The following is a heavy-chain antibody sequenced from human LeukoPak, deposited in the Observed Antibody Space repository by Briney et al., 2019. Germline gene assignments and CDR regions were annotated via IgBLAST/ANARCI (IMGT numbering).Heavy chain of an antibody. CDR3: ARGIRCSGGSCYSGLRTPQAPNWFDP. J-gene: IGHJ5*02. V-gene: IGHV1-69*13. D-gene: IGHD2-15*01. CDR2: IIPIFGTA. Sequence: SVKVSCKASGGTFSSYAISWVRQAPGQGLEWMGGIIPIFGTANYAQKFQGRVTITADESTSTAYMELSSLRSEDTAVYYCARGIRCSGGSCYSGLRTPQAPNWFDPWGQGTLVTVSS. CDR1: GGTFSSYA.